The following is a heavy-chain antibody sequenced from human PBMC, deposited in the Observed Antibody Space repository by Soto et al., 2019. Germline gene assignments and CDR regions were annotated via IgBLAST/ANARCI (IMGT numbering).Heavy chain of an antibody. CDR2: IIPILGIT. CDR3: ARDLEGPLIDH. V-gene: IGHV1-69*08. J-gene: IGHJ4*02. Sequence: QVQLVQSGAEVQKPGSSVKVSCKASRGTFSSYTISWVRQAPGQGLEWMGRIIPILGITKYAQKFQGRVTVTADTSTSTAYMELSSLRSEDTAVYYCARDLEGPLIDHWGQGTLVTVSS. CDR1: RGTFSSYT.